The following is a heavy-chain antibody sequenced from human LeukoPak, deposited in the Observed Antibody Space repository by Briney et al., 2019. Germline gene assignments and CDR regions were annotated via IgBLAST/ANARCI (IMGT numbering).Heavy chain of an antibody. J-gene: IGHJ4*02. Sequence: ASVKVSCKASGYTFTGYHMHWVRQAPGQGLEWMGWINPNTGDTNYAQKFQGRVTMTRDTSIDTAYMELSRLKTDDTAIYYCARNTNYFGSGNSFDYWGQGTLVTVSS. D-gene: IGHD3-10*01. V-gene: IGHV1-2*02. CDR1: GYTFTGYH. CDR2: INPNTGDT. CDR3: ARNTNYFGSGNSFDY.